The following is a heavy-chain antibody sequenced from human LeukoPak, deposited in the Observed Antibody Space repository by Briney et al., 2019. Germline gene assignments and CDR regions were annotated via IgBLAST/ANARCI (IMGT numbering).Heavy chain of an antibody. CDR2: MNPNSGNT. D-gene: IGHD5-12*01. Sequence: ASVKVSCKASGYTFTSCDINWVRQATGPGLEWMGRMNPNSGNTGDAQKFQGRVTITRNTSISTAYMELSSLRSEDTAVYYCAREWIRRGGFDPWGQGTLVTVSS. J-gene: IGHJ5*02. CDR1: GYTFTSCD. CDR3: AREWIRRGGFDP. V-gene: IGHV1-8*03.